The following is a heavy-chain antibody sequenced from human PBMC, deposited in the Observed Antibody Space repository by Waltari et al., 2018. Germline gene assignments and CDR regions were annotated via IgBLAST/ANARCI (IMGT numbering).Heavy chain of an antibody. D-gene: IGHD3-22*01. CDR3: VREGYSYDTGYYSGGYFDY. Sequence: EVQLLDSGGALVQPGGPLRLSCAASGFTFASFGMCWFRQAPGKGLEGGSGVSGSGQTTYYADSVKGRFTISRDNAKNIVYLQMSSLRAEDMAAYFCVREGYSYDTGYYSGGYFDYWGQGTLVTVSS. CDR1: GFTFASFG. J-gene: IGHJ4*02. CDR2: VSGSGQTT. V-gene: IGHV3-23*01.